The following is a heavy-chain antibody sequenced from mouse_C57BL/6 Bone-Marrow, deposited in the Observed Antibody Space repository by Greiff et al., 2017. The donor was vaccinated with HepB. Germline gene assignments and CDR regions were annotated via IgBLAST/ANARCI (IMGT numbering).Heavy chain of an antibody. CDR2: IYPGSGNT. Sequence: QVQLQQSGAELVRPGASVKLSCKASGYTFTDYYINWVKQRPGQGLEWIARIYPGSGNTYYNEKFKGKATLTAEKSSSTAYMQLSSLTSEDSAVYFCARSGGGDYWGQGTTLTVSS. CDR3: ARSGGGDY. V-gene: IGHV1-76*01. D-gene: IGHD1-1*02. J-gene: IGHJ2*01. CDR1: GYTFTDYY.